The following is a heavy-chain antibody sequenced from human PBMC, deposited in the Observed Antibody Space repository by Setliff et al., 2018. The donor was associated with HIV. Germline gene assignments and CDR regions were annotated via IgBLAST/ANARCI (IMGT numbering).Heavy chain of an antibody. Sequence: GASVKVSCAASGFTFSSYWMSWVRQAPGKGLEWVANIKQDGSEKYYVDSVKGRFTISRDNAKNSLYLQMNSLRAEDTAVYYCARDSSSGWYRPDYWGQGTLVTVSS. V-gene: IGHV3-7*03. D-gene: IGHD6-19*01. CDR1: GFTFSSYW. CDR2: IKQDGSEK. J-gene: IGHJ4*02. CDR3: ARDSSSGWYRPDY.